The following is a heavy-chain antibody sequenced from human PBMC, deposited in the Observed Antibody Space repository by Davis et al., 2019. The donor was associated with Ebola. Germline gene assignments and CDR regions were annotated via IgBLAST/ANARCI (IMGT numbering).Heavy chain of an antibody. CDR1: GYTFTGYY. J-gene: IGHJ4*02. CDR2: INPNSGGT. D-gene: IGHD3-22*01. CDR3: ARGLEDTMIVVVMSLYDY. Sequence: AASVKVSCKASGYTFTGYYMHWVRQAPGQGLEWMGRINPNSGGTNYAQKFQGRVTMTRDTSISTAYMELSRLRSDDTAVYYCARGLEDTMIVVVMSLYDYWGQGTLVTVSS. V-gene: IGHV1-2*06.